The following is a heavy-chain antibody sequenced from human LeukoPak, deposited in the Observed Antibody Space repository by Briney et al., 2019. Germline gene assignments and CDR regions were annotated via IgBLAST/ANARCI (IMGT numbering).Heavy chain of an antibody. V-gene: IGHV3-74*01. CDR1: GFTFSSYW. J-gene: IGHJ6*02. D-gene: IGHD3-9*01. CDR2: INSDGSST. CDR3: AKRGVSLTMFWGMDV. Sequence: GGSLRLSCAASGFTFSSYWMHWVRQAPGKGLVWVSRINSDGSSTSYADSVKGRFTISRDNSKNTLYLQLNSLKAEDTAVYYCAKRGVSLTMFWGMDVWGQGTTVTVSS.